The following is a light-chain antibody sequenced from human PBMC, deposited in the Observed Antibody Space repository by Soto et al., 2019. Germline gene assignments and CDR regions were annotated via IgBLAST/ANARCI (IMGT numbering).Light chain of an antibody. CDR3: SSYTSSLWV. J-gene: IGLJ3*02. Sequence: QSALTQPASVSGSPGQSITISCTGTSSDVGDYNYVSWYQLHPGKAPKLVIYEVSNRPSGVSNRFSGSKSGNTASLTISGLQAEDEADYYCSSYTSSLWVFGGGTKLTVL. V-gene: IGLV2-14*01. CDR1: SSDVGDYNY. CDR2: EVS.